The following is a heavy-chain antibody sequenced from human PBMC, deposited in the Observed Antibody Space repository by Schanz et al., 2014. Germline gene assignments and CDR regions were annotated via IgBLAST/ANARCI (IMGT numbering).Heavy chain of an antibody. V-gene: IGHV3-48*01. J-gene: IGHJ3*01. CDR2: ISWNSGTI. CDR3: AKGRFGELSAFDF. D-gene: IGHD3-10*01. CDR1: GFTFSSYS. Sequence: EVQLVESGGGLVQPGGSLRLSCTASGFTFSSYSMNWVRQAPGKGLEWVSVISWNSGTIGYADSVKGRFTISRDNAKNSLYLEMNSLRAEDTALYYCAKGRFGELSAFDFWGQGTMVTVSS.